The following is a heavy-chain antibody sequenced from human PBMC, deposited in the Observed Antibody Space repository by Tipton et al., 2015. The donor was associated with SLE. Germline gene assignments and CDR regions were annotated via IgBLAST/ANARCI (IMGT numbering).Heavy chain of an antibody. CDR1: VGSISSCSYY. CDR3: ARHRVYGDYDAFDI. D-gene: IGHD4-17*01. J-gene: IGHJ3*02. V-gene: IGHV4-39*07. Sequence: TLSLTCTVSVGSISSCSYYWGWIRQPPGKGMEWIGSIYYSGSTYYNPSLKSRVTISVDTSKNQFSLKLSSVTAADTAVYYCARHRVYGDYDAFDIWGQGTMVTVSS. CDR2: IYYSGST.